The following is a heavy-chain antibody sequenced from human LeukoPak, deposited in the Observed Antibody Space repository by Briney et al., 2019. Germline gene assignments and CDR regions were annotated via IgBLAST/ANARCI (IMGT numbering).Heavy chain of an antibody. D-gene: IGHD6-13*01. CDR1: GFTFSSYA. Sequence: GGSLTLSCSASGFTFSSYAMHWVRQAPGKGLEYVGAISSKGGSTYYADSVKGRFTISRDNSKNTLYLQMSSLRAEDTAVYYCVKAGDSSNWQFDYWGQGTLVTVSS. J-gene: IGHJ4*02. CDR2: ISSKGGST. V-gene: IGHV3-64D*06. CDR3: VKAGDSSNWQFDY.